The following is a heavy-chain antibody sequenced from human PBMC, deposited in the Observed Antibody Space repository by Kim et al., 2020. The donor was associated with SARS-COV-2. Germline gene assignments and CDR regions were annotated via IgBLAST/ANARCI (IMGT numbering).Heavy chain of an antibody. CDR3: AKDQQWLVLGYYYYYGM. D-gene: IGHD6-19*01. Sequence: GGSLRLSCAASGFTFSSYGMHWVRQAPGKALEWVAVISYDGSNKYYADSVKGRFTISRDNSKNTLYLQMNSLRAEDTAVYYCAKDQQWLVLGYYYYYGM. V-gene: IGHV3-30*18. CDR1: GFTFSSYG. J-gene: IGHJ6*01. CDR2: ISYDGSNK.